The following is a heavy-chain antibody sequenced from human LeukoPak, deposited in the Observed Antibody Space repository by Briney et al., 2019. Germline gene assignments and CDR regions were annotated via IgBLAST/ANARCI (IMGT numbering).Heavy chain of an antibody. D-gene: IGHD2-2*01. CDR2: IYYSGST. CDR3: ARAKVPYCSSTSCYRLGAFDI. V-gene: IGHV4-59*01. Sequence: SETLSLTCTVSGGSISSYYWSWIRQPPGKGLEWIGYIYYSGSTNYNPSLKSRVTISVDTSKNQFSLKLSSVTAADTAVYYCARAKVPYCSSTSCYRLGAFDIWGQGTMVTVSS. J-gene: IGHJ3*02. CDR1: GGSISSYY.